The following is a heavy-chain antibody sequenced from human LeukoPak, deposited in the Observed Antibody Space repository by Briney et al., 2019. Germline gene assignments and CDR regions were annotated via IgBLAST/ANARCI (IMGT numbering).Heavy chain of an antibody. D-gene: IGHD3-9*01. V-gene: IGHV4-34*01. CDR2: INHSGST. CDR1: GGSFSGYY. Sequence: SETLSLTCAVYGGSFSGYYWSWIRQPPGKGLEWIGEINHSGSTYYNPSLKSRVTISVDTSKNQFSLKLSSVTAADTAVYYCARVLGGILTGYYFDYWGQGTLVTVSS. J-gene: IGHJ4*02. CDR3: ARVLGGILTGYYFDY.